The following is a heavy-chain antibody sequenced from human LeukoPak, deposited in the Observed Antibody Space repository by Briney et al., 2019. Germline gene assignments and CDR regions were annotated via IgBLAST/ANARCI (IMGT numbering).Heavy chain of an antibody. Sequence: PGGSLRLSCAASGFTVSSNYMSWVRQAPGKGLEWVSVIYSGGSTYYADSVKGRFTISRDNSKNTLYLQMNSLRAEDTAVYYCARDRPISRYYYGMDVWGQGTTVTVSS. J-gene: IGHJ6*02. CDR3: ARDRPISRYYYGMDV. V-gene: IGHV3-66*01. CDR1: GFTVSSNY. CDR2: IYSGGST. D-gene: IGHD3-3*01.